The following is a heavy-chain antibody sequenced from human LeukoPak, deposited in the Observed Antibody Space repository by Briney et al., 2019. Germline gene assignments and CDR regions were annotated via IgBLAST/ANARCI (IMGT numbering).Heavy chain of an antibody. CDR3: ARVMITFGGVRVGYYGMDV. Sequence: SETLSLTCTVSGGSVSSGRDYWSWIRQPPGKGLEWIGYIYNSGSTNYNPSLKSRVTISEDTSKNQFSLKLSSVTAADTAVYYCARVMITFGGVRVGYYGMDVWGQGTTVTVSS. D-gene: IGHD3-16*01. CDR2: IYNSGST. CDR1: GGSVSSGRDY. J-gene: IGHJ6*01. V-gene: IGHV4-61*01.